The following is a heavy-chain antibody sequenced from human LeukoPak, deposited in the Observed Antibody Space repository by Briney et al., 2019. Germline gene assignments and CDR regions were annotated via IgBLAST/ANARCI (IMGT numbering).Heavy chain of an antibody. J-gene: IGHJ6*03. Sequence: GASVKVSCKASGGTFSSYAISWVRQAPGQGLEWMGGIIPIFGTANYAQKFQGRVTITADESTSTAYMELSSLRSEDTAVYYCARDRDYYGSGSYYYYYMDVWGKGTTVTVSS. CDR3: ARDRDYYGSGSYYYYYMDV. V-gene: IGHV1-69*13. CDR1: GGTFSSYA. D-gene: IGHD3-10*01. CDR2: IIPIFGTA.